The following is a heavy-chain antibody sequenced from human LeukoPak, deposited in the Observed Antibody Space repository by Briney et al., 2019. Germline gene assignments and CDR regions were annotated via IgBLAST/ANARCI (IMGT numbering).Heavy chain of an antibody. V-gene: IGHV1-24*01. CDR1: GYTLTELS. D-gene: IGHD6-13*01. CDR3: GTGGLIAEAGSIDG. CDR2: IDTEGGET. J-gene: IGHJ4*02. Sequence: GASVTLSCTVSGYTLTELSMHWVRHAPGKGLEWVGGIDTEGGETIYAETSKGRVTMTEDTSTHTAYMELSSLRAEDTAVYYCGTGGLIAEAGSIDGWGQGILVTVS.